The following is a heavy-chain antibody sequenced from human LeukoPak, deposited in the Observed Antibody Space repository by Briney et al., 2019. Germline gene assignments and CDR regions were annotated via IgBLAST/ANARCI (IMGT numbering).Heavy chain of an antibody. Sequence: GGSLRLSCVASGFTVSSKYMSWVRQAPGKGLEWVSVLYNAGSTYYADSVKGRFTISRDNAKNSLYLQMNSLRAEDTAVYYCARATDILRYFDWSPWYYGMDVWGQGTTVTVSS. D-gene: IGHD3-9*01. V-gene: IGHV3-66*01. J-gene: IGHJ6*02. CDR2: LYNAGST. CDR1: GFTVSSKY. CDR3: ARATDILRYFDWSPWYYGMDV.